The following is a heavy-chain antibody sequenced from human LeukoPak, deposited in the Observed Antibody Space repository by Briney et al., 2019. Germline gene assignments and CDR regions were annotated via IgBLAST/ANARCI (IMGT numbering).Heavy chain of an antibody. CDR1: GFTFSSYW. D-gene: IGHD6-13*01. CDR3: AREAAADYFDY. V-gene: IGHV3-74*01. Sequence: GGSLRLSCAASGFTFSSYWMHWVRQAPGKGLVWVSRISSDGSCTGYADSVKGRFTISRDSAKNTLYLQMNSLRAEDTAVYYCAREAAADYFDYWGQGTLVTVSS. J-gene: IGHJ4*02. CDR2: ISSDGSCT.